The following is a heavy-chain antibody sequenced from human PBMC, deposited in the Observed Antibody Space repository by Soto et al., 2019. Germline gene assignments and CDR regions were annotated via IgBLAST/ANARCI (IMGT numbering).Heavy chain of an antibody. D-gene: IGHD3-22*01. CDR3: ARDQVFEDSRGNLAGY. CDR2: ISTYDGTT. V-gene: IGHV1-18*01. J-gene: IGHJ4*02. Sequence: ASVKVSCKASGYSFTSYGIDWVRQAPGQGLEWMGWISTYDGTTKYAQKVQGRVTMTTDTSTSTAYMELRSLRSDDTAVYYCARDQVFEDSRGNLAGYWGQGTLVTVSS. CDR1: GYSFTSYG.